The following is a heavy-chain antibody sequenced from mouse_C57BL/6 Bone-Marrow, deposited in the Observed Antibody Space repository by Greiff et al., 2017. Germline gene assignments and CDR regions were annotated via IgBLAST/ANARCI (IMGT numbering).Heavy chain of an antibody. V-gene: IGHV5-4*01. CDR3: ARDPIQYYFDY. CDR1: GFTFSSYA. CDR2: ISDGGSYT. J-gene: IGHJ2*01. Sequence: EVKLVESGGGLVKPGGSLKLSCAASGFTFSSYAMSWVRQTPEKRLEWVATISDGGSYTYSPDNVKGRFTISRDNAKNNLYLQMSHLKSEDTAMYYCARDPIQYYFDYWGQGTTLTVSS.